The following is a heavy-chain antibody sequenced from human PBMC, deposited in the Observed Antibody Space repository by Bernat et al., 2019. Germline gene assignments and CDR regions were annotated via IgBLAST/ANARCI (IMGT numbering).Heavy chain of an antibody. CDR1: GFTFSSYA. V-gene: IGHV3-30-3*01. J-gene: IGHJ4*02. CDR3: ARDHRRYGDGVGDY. D-gene: IGHD4-17*01. CDR2: ISYDGSNK. Sequence: VQLVESGGGLIQPGGSLRLSCAASGFTFSSYAMHWVRQAPGKGLEWVAVISYDGSNKYYADSVKGRFTISRDNSKNTLYLQMNSLRAEDTAVYYCARDHRRYGDGVGDYWGQGTLVTVSS.